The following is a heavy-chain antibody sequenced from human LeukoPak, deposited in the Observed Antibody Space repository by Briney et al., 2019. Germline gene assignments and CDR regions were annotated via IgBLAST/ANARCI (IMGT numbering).Heavy chain of an antibody. CDR2: ISAYNGNT. D-gene: IGHD2-15*01. V-gene: IGHV1-18*01. J-gene: IGHJ5*02. Sequence: GASVKVSCKASGYTFTSYGISWVRQAPGQGLEWMGWISAYNGNTNYAQKFQGRVTMTEDTSTDTAYMELSSLRSEDTAVYYCATARSGDNWFDPWGQGTLVTVSS. CDR1: GYTFTSYG. CDR3: ATARSGDNWFDP.